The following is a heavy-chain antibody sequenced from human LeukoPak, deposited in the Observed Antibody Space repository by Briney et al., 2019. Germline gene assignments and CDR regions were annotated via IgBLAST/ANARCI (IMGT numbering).Heavy chain of an antibody. CDR2: INPSGGST. CDR1: GYTFTSYY. Sequence: ASVKVSCKASGYTFTSYYMHWVRQAPGQGLEWMGIINPSGGSTSYAQKFQGRVTMTRDTSTSTVYMELSSLRSEDTAVYYCARARDYDSSGRGHYFDYWGQGTLVTVSS. D-gene: IGHD3-22*01. CDR3: ARARDYDSSGRGHYFDY. J-gene: IGHJ4*02. V-gene: IGHV1-46*01.